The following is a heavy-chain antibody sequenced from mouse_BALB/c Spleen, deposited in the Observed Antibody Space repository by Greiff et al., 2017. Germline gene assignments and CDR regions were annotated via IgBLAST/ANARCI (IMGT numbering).Heavy chain of an antibody. CDR1: GFNIKDTY. D-gene: IGHD2-3*01. Sequence: VQLQQSGAELVKPGASVKLSCTASGFNIKDTYMHWVKQRPEQGLEWIGRIDPANGNTKYDPKFQGKATITADTSSNTDYLKLSSLTSEDTAVYYCARKMGAMDYWGQGTTVTVSS. V-gene: IGHV14-3*02. CDR2: IDPANGNT. J-gene: IGHJ4*01. CDR3: ARKMGAMDY.